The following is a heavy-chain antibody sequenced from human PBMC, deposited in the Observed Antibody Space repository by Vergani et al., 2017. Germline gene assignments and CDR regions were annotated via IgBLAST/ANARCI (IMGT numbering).Heavy chain of an antibody. Sequence: EVQLLESGGGLVQPGGSLRLSCAASGFTFSSYAMSWVRQAPGKGLEWVSDISGSGGSTYYADSVKGRFTISIDNSKNTLYLQMNSLRAEDTAVYYCSKDRWELLEGYYFDYWGQGTLVTVSS. D-gene: IGHD1-26*01. CDR1: GFTFSSYA. V-gene: IGHV3-23*01. CDR2: ISGSGGST. J-gene: IGHJ4*02. CDR3: SKDRWELLEGYYFDY.